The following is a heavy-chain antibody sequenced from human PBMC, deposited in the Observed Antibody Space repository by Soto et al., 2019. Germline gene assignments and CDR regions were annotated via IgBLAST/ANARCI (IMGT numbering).Heavy chain of an antibody. V-gene: IGHV1-3*01. D-gene: IGHD6-13*01. CDR1: GYTFTSYA. CDR2: INAGNGNT. J-gene: IGHJ4*02. CDR3: AGGVWGIGVTPPPDY. Sequence: QVQLVQSGAEVKKPGASVKVSCKASGYTFTSYAMHWVRQAPGQRLEWMGWINAGNGNTKYSQKFQGRVTITRDTTASTGYMGVSSLRSEDTAVYYRAGGVWGIGVTPPPDYWGQGTLVTVSS.